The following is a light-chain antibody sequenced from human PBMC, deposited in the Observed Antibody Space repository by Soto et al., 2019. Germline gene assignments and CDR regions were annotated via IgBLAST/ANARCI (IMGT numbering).Light chain of an antibody. Sequence: QSALTQPASVSESPGQSIXXSCTGTSSDIGASTFVSWYQQHPGKAPKLLIYEVSNRPSGISNRFSGSKSANTASLTISGLQAEDEADYYCSSARRDNTWVFGGGTKVTVL. J-gene: IGLJ3*02. CDR1: SSDIGASTF. CDR2: EVS. CDR3: SSARRDNTWV. V-gene: IGLV2-14*03.